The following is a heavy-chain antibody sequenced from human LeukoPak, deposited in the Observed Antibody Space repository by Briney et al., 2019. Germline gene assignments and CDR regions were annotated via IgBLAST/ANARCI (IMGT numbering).Heavy chain of an antibody. Sequence: GGSLRVSCAASGFTFSSYAMSWVRQAPGKGLEWVSGLSGSGDDTDYADSVKGRFTISRDNSKNTVYLQMNSLRAEDTAVYYCAVQRGGDGYNTFDYWGQGTLVTVSS. CDR1: GFTFSSYA. J-gene: IGHJ4*02. D-gene: IGHD5-24*01. V-gene: IGHV3-23*01. CDR3: AVQRGGDGYNTFDY. CDR2: LSGSGDDT.